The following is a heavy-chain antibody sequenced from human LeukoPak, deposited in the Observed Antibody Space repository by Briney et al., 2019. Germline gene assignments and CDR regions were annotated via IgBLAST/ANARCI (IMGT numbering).Heavy chain of an antibody. CDR3: ARSHSSDIVVVPAAIPCWFDP. J-gene: IGHJ5*02. CDR2: ISSSGSTI. D-gene: IGHD2-2*02. V-gene: IGHV3-11*01. CDR1: GFTFSDYY. Sequence: PGGSLRLSCAASGFTFSDYYMSWIRQAPGKGLEWVSYISSSGSTIYYADSVKGRFTISRDNAKNSLYLQMNSLRAEDTAVYYCARSHSSDIVVVPAAIPCWFDPWGQGTLVTVSS.